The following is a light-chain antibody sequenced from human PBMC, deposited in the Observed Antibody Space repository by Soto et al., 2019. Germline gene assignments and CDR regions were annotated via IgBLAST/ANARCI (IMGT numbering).Light chain of an antibody. V-gene: IGLV2-14*01. Sequence: QSALTQPASVSGSPGQSITITCTGTSSDVGGYNYVSWYQQHPGKAPKLMIYDVSNRPSGVSNRFSGSKSVNTASLTISGLQAEDVADYYCSSYTSSSTRVFGGGTKLTV. CDR1: SSDVGGYNY. J-gene: IGLJ2*01. CDR3: SSYTSSSTRV. CDR2: DVS.